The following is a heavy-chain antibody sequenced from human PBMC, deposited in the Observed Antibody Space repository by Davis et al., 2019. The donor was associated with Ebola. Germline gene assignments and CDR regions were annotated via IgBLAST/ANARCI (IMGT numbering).Heavy chain of an antibody. D-gene: IGHD2-15*01. CDR3: ARYGHGYCSGGSCYFDY. CDR2: IIPIFGTA. J-gene: IGHJ4*02. Sequence: SVKVSCKASGGTFSSYAISWVRQAPGQGLEWMGGIIPIFGTANYAQMFQGRVTITADESTSTAYMELSSLRSEDTAVYYCARYGHGYCSGGSCYFDYWGQGTLVTVSS. CDR1: GGTFSSYA. V-gene: IGHV1-69*13.